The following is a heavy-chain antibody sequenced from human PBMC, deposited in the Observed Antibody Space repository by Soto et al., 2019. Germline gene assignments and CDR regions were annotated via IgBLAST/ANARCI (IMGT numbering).Heavy chain of an antibody. V-gene: IGHV1-69*08. CDR2: IIPFHGVT. CDR1: GGTFSPYX. Sequence: QVQLVQSGAEVKKPGSSVKVSCKASGGTFSPYXXNWVRQAPGQGLEWMGRIIPFHGVTNYAQKFQARVTITADKSTSTAYMELSGLRFEDTAMYYCTRDWEITVSTWSFGGFWGRGTLVTVSS. D-gene: IGHD3-10*01. J-gene: IGHJ4*02. CDR3: TRDWEITVSTWSFGGF.